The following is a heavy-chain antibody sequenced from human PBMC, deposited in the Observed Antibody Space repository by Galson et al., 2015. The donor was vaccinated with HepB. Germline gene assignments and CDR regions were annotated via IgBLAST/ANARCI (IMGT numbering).Heavy chain of an antibody. Sequence: SVKVSCKGSGYIFTSYGTSWVRQAPGQGLEWMGWISTYNGDTNYTQKFQGRVTMTTDTSTSTAYMELRSLKSDDTAVYYCARELILDYWGQGTLVTVSS. J-gene: IGHJ4*02. V-gene: IGHV1-18*04. CDR1: GYIFTSYG. CDR3: ARELILDY. CDR2: ISTYNGDT.